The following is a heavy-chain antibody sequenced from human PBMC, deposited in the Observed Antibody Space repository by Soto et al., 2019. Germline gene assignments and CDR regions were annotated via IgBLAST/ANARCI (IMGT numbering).Heavy chain of an antibody. D-gene: IGHD5-18*01. CDR3: GRCRTDSNAMDV. J-gene: IGHJ6*02. CDR1: GYSFTSYG. CDR2: ISPYNGRT. Sequence: QVHLVQSGSDVEKPGPSVKVSCKASGYSFTSYGIGWVRQVPRQGPEWMGWISPYNGRTHYAQSVKRRVVMTADMSTKTVYLELRSLRCDDSAIFYCGRCRTDSNAMDVWGQATPVTVSS. V-gene: IGHV1-18*01.